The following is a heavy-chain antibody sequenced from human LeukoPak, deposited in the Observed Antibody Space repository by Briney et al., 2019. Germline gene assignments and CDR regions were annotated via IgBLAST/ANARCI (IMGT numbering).Heavy chain of an antibody. CDR2: ISSSSSYI. Sequence: GGSLRLSCAASGFTFSSYSMNWARQAPGKGLEWVSSISSSSSYIYYADSVKGRFTISRDNAKNSLYLQMNSLRAEDTAVYYCARVLYNWNYVYDYWGQGTLVTASS. J-gene: IGHJ4*02. CDR3: ARVLYNWNYVYDY. D-gene: IGHD1-7*01. V-gene: IGHV3-21*01. CDR1: GFTFSSYS.